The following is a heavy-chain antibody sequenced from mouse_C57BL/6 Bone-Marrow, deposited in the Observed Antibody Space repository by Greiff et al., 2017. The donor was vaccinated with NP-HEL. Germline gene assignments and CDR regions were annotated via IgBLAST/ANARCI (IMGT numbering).Heavy chain of an antibody. D-gene: IGHD4-1*01. CDR2: IDPENGDT. CDR1: GFNIKDDY. Sequence: VQLQQSGAELVRPGASVKLSCTASGFNIKDDYMHWVKQRPEQGLEWIGWIDPENGDTEYASKFQGKATITADTSSNTDYLQLSSLTSEDTAVYYCTNWDGDYWGQGTTLTVSS. J-gene: IGHJ2*01. V-gene: IGHV14-4*01. CDR3: TNWDGDY.